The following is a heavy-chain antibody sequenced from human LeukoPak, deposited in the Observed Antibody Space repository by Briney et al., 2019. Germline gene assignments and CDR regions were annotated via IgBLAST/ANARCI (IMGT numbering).Heavy chain of an antibody. CDR3: ARSPSSSWAIWYFDL. CDR2: INHSGST. Sequence: SETLSLTCTVSGGSISSGGYYWSWIRQPPGKGLEWIGEINHSGSTNYNPTLKSRVTISVDTSKNQFSLKLSSVTAADTAVYYCARSPSSSWAIWYFDLWGRRTLVTVSS. J-gene: IGHJ2*01. V-gene: IGHV4-39*07. CDR1: GGSISSGGYY. D-gene: IGHD6-13*01.